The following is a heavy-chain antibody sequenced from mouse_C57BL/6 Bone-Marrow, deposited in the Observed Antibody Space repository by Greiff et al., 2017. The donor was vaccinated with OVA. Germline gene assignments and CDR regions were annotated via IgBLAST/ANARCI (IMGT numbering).Heavy chain of an antibody. CDR1: GYTFTDYY. CDR3: ARDYGSSYEYDYAMDY. D-gene: IGHD1-1*01. V-gene: IGHV1-26*01. Sequence: EVQLQQSGPELVKPGASVKISCKASGYTFTDYYMNWVKQSHGKSLEWIGDINPNNGGTSYNQKFKGKATLTVDKSSSTAYMELRSLTSEDSAVYYCARDYGSSYEYDYAMDYWGQGTSVTVSS. J-gene: IGHJ4*01. CDR2: INPNNGGT.